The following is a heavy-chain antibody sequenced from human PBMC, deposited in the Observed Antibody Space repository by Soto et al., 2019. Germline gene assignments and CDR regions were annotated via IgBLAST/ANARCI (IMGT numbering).Heavy chain of an antibody. J-gene: IGHJ6*02. Sequence: PSETLSLTCTVSGGSISSGDYYWSWIRQPPGKGLEWIGYIYYSGSIYYNPSLKSRVTISVDTSKNQFSLKLSSVTAADTAVYYCARVRYGSGSFYIGYYYYYGMDVWGQGTTVTVSS. CDR1: GGSISSGDYY. CDR3: ARVRYGSGSFYIGYYYYYGMDV. D-gene: IGHD3-10*01. V-gene: IGHV4-30-4*01. CDR2: IYYSGSI.